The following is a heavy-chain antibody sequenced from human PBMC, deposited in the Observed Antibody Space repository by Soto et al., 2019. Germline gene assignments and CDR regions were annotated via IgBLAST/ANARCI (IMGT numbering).Heavy chain of an antibody. CDR1: GFTFGSYA. Sequence: QSGGSLRLSCAASGFTFGSYAMSWVRQAPGKGLEWVSVIYSGGSTYYADSVKGRFTISRDNSKNTLYLQMNSLRAEDTAVYYCARDRARLYNWNYLYGMDVWGQGTTVTVSS. J-gene: IGHJ6*02. CDR2: IYSGGST. CDR3: ARDRARLYNWNYLYGMDV. V-gene: IGHV3-53*01. D-gene: IGHD1-20*01.